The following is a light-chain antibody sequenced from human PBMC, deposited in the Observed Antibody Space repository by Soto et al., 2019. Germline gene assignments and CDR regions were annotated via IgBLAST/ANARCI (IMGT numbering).Light chain of an antibody. Sequence: SYELTQPPSVSVSPGQTASITCSGDKLGNKYASWYQQRPGQSPLMVIYQNSKRPSGIPERFSGSNSGNTATLTISGTQGMDEADYYCQAWETNTAVFGGGTKLTVL. CDR3: QAWETNTAV. CDR2: QNS. J-gene: IGLJ2*01. V-gene: IGLV3-1*01. CDR1: KLGNKY.